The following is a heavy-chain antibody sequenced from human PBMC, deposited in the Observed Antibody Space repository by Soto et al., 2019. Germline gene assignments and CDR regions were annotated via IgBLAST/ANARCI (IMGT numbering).Heavy chain of an antibody. V-gene: IGHV4-61*01. J-gene: IGHJ5*02. D-gene: IGHD3-9*01. CDR2: IYYSGST. CDR3: ARDSMVRYFDWLSGKNWFDP. CDR1: GGSVSSRSYY. Sequence: SETLSLTCTVSGGSVSSRSYYWSWIRQPPGKGLEWIGYIYYSGSTNYNPSLKSRVTISVDTSKNQFSLKLSSVTAADTAVYYCARDSMVRYFDWLSGKNWFDPWGQGTLVTVSS.